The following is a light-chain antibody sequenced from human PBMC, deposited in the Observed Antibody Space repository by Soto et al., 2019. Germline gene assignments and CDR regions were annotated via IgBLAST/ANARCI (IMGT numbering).Light chain of an antibody. J-gene: IGKJ1*01. V-gene: IGKV3-20*01. CDR1: QTVNRNY. CDR2: GVS. Sequence: EIVLTQSPGTLALSLGDEATLSCTASQTVNRNYLAWYLQKPAQPPRLLIYGVSNRAPGVPDRFSGGGSGTEFPLTIPRLEPDDFGTYYCQQYIASPRTFGQGTRLEVK. CDR3: QQYIASPRT.